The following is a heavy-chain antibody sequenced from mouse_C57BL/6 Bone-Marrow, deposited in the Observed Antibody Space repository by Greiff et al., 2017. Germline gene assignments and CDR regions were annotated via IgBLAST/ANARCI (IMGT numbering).Heavy chain of an antibody. D-gene: IGHD1-1*01. CDR1: GYTFTDYY. CDR2: INPNNGGT. J-gene: IGHJ2*01. Sequence: EVQLQQSGPELVKPGASVKISCKASGYTFTDYYMNWVKQSHGKSLEWIGDINPNNGGTSYNQKFKGKATLTVDKSSSTAYMELRSLTSEDSAVYYCARSPSGSSSYFDYWGQGTTLTVSS. V-gene: IGHV1-26*01. CDR3: ARSPSGSSSYFDY.